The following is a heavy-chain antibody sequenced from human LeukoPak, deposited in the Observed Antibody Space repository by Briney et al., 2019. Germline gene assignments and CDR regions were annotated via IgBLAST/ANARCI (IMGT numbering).Heavy chain of an antibody. CDR2: ISSSGSTI. Sequence: GGSLRLSCAASGFTFSSYEMNWVRQAPGKGLEWVSYISSSGSTIYYADSVKGRFTISRDNAKNSLYLQMNSLRAGDTGVYYCAKDPMTTVTTVDSDWGQGTLVTVSS. CDR3: AKDPMTTVTTVDSD. D-gene: IGHD4-17*01. V-gene: IGHV3-48*03. CDR1: GFTFSSYE. J-gene: IGHJ4*02.